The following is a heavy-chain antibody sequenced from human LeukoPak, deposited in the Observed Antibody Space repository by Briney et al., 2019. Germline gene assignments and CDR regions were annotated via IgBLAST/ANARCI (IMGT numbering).Heavy chain of an antibody. V-gene: IGHV3-30*03. J-gene: IGHJ4*02. Sequence: PGGSLRLSCAASGFTFSSYAMHWVRQAPGKGLEWVAVISYDGSNKYYADSVKGRFTISRDNAQNSLYLQMNSLRVEDTAVYYCARDFRYESDYWGQGTLVTVSS. D-gene: IGHD5-12*01. CDR1: GFTFSSYA. CDR2: ISYDGSNK. CDR3: ARDFRYESDY.